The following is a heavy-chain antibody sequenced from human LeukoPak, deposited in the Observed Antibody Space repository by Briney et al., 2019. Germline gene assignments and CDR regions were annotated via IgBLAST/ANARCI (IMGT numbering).Heavy chain of an antibody. CDR2: ISYDGSNK. V-gene: IGHV3-30*18. J-gene: IGHJ4*02. Sequence: PGGSLRLSCAASGFTFSSYGMHWVRQAPGKGLEWVAVISYDGSNKYYADSVKGRFTISRDNSKNTLYLQMNSLRAEDTAVYYCAEPSRIQLWAVIDYWGQGTLVTVSS. D-gene: IGHD5-18*01. CDR1: GFTFSSYG. CDR3: AEPSRIQLWAVIDY.